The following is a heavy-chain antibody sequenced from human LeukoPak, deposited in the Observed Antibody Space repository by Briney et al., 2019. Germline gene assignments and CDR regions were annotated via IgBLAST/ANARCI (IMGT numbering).Heavy chain of an antibody. Sequence: GGSLRLSWAASGFTFSSYAMHWVRQAPGKGLEWVAVISYDGSNKYYADSVKGRFTISRDNSKNTLYLQMNSLRAEDTAVYYCARDLYYYDSSGYLFDYWGQGTLVTVSS. CDR1: GFTFSSYA. CDR2: ISYDGSNK. CDR3: ARDLYYYDSSGYLFDY. J-gene: IGHJ4*02. V-gene: IGHV3-30-3*01. D-gene: IGHD3-22*01.